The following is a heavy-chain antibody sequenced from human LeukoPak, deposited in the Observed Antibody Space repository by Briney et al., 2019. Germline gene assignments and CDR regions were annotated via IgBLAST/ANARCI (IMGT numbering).Heavy chain of an antibody. J-gene: IGHJ5*02. CDR1: GGSISSSNW. CDR2: IYYSGST. Sequence: SGTLSLTCAVSGGSISSSNWWSWVRQPPAKGLEWIGSIYYSGSTYYNPSLKSRITISVDMSKNQFSLKLSSVTAADTALYYCARHSGLRSPFDPWGQGTLVTVTS. D-gene: IGHD3-3*01. CDR3: ARHSGLRSPFDP. V-gene: IGHV4-4*02.